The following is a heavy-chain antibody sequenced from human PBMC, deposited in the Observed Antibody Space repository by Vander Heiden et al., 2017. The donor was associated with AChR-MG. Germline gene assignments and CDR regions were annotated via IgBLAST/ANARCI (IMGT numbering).Heavy chain of an antibody. Sequence: QVQLQQWGAGLLKPSETLSLTCAAYGGSFSGYYWSWIRQPPRKGLEWMGEINHSGRTNYNPSLKSRVTISVDTSKNQFSLKLSSVTAADTAVYYCARGGGIVRFGELSNNWFDPWGQGTLVTVSS. CDR3: ARGGGIVRFGELSNNWFDP. V-gene: IGHV4-34*01. CDR2: INHSGRT. D-gene: IGHD3-10*01. J-gene: IGHJ5*02. CDR1: GGSFSGYY.